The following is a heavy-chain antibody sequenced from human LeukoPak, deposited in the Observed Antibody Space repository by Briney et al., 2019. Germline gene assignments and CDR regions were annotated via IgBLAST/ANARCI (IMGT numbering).Heavy chain of an antibody. D-gene: IGHD3-22*01. CDR3: ARAGSGYKYYFDY. CDR1: GFTFSSYS. J-gene: IGHJ4*02. V-gene: IGHV3-21*01. Sequence: GGSLRLSCAASGFTFSSYSMNWVRQAPGKGLEWVSSISSSSSYIYYADSVKGRFTISRDNAKNSLYLQMNSLRAEDTAVYYCARAGSGYKYYFDYWGQGTLVTVSS. CDR2: ISSSSSYI.